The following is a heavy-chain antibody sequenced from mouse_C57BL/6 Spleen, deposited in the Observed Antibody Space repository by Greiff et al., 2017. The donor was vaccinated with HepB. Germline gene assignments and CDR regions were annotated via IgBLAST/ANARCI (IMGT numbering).Heavy chain of an antibody. D-gene: IGHD1-1*01. CDR2: IYPGSGST. CDR1: GYTFTSYW. J-gene: IGHJ2*01. Sequence: QVQLQQPGAELVKPGASVKMSCKASGYTFTSYWITWVKQRPGQGLEWIGDIYPGSGSTNYNEKFKSKATLTVDTSSSTAYMQLSSLTSEDSAVYYCAREGYYGSLDNYWGQGTTLTVSS. CDR3: AREGYYGSLDNY. V-gene: IGHV1-55*01.